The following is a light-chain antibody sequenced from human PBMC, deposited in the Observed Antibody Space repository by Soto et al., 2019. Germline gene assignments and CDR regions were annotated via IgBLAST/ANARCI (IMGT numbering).Light chain of an antibody. J-gene: IGLJ1*01. CDR1: SSDVGAYKY. Sequence: QSALTQPASVSGSPGQSITISCTGTSSDVGAYKYVSWYQQHPGKAPKLMIYEVSNRPSGVSNRFSGSKSGNTASVTISGLQAEDEADYYCSSYTSTNTQVFGTGTQLTVL. CDR2: EVS. CDR3: SSYTSTNTQV. V-gene: IGLV2-14*01.